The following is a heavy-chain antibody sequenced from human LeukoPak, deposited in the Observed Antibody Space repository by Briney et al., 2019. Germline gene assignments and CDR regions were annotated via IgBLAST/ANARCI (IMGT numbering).Heavy chain of an antibody. CDR1: GFRFDDYA. Sequence: GGSLRLSCAASGFRFDDYAMHWVRQAPGKGLEWVSGISWNSGSIGYADSVKGRFTISRDNAKNSLYLQMNSLRAEDTVLYYCAKDIVSGYSSSGFDYWGQGTLVTVSS. V-gene: IGHV3-9*01. CDR2: ISWNSGSI. D-gene: IGHD6-13*01. J-gene: IGHJ4*02. CDR3: AKDIVSGYSSSGFDY.